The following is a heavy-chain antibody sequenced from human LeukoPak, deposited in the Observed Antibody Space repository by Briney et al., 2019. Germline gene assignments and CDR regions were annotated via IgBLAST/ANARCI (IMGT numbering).Heavy chain of an antibody. V-gene: IGHV4-39*01. J-gene: IGHJ6*02. CDR3: ARQWDYYGMDV. CDR1: GGSISSSTYD. Sequence: SETLSLTCTVSGGSISSSTYDWGWIRQPPGKGLEWIGSIYYSGSTYYNPSLKSRVTISVDTSKNQFSLKLSSVTAADTAVYYCARQWDYYGMDVWGQGTTVTVSS. CDR2: IYYSGST.